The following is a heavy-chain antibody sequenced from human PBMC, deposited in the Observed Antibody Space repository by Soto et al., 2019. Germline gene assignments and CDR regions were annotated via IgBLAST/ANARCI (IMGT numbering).Heavy chain of an antibody. CDR2: IYYSGST. J-gene: IGHJ3*02. V-gene: IGHV4-59*01. CDR3: ARPIAARALDAFDI. CDR1: GGSISSYY. D-gene: IGHD6-6*01. Sequence: QVQLQESGPGLVKPSETLSLTCTVSGGSISSYYWSWIRQPPGKGLEWIGYIYYSGSTNYNPSLKSRVTISVDTPKNQFSLKLSSVTAADTAVYYCARPIAARALDAFDIWGQGTMVTVSS.